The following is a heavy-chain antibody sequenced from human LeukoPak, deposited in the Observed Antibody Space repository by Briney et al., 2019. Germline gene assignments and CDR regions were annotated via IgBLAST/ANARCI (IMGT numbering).Heavy chain of an antibody. J-gene: IGHJ4*02. CDR3: ARAEQLYCSGGSCYSYNWNDGFDY. Sequence: PGGSLRLSCAASGFTFSIYWMHCVRQAPGKGLVWVSRINSDGSSTIYADSVKGRFTISRDNAKNTLYLQMNSLRAEDTAVYYCARAEQLYCSGGSCYSYNWNDGFDYWGQGTLVTVSS. CDR2: INSDGSST. CDR1: GFTFSIYW. V-gene: IGHV3-74*01. D-gene: IGHD2-15*01.